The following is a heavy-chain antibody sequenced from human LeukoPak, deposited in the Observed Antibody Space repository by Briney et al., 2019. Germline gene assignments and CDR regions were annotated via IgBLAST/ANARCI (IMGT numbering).Heavy chain of an antibody. V-gene: IGHV3-48*03. CDR3: ARDYDILTGYPYGMDV. D-gene: IGHD3-9*01. J-gene: IGHJ6*02. CDR2: ISSSGSTI. Sequence: GGSLRLSCAASGFTFSSYEMNWVRQAPGKGLQWVSYISSSGSTIYYADSVKGRFTISRDNAKNSLFLQMNSLRAEDTAVYYCARDYDILTGYPYGMDVWGQGTTVTVSS. CDR1: GFTFSSYE.